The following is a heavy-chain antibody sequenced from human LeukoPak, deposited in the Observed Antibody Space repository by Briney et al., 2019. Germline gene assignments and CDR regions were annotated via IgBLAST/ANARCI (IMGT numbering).Heavy chain of an antibody. Sequence: GASVKVSCKASGYTFTSYGISWVRQAPGQGLEWMGWISAYNGNTNYAQKLQGRVTMTTDTSTSTAYMELRSLRSDDTAVYYCAKEFPAKGGDYFDYWGQGTLVTVSS. D-gene: IGHD3-16*01. V-gene: IGHV1-18*01. J-gene: IGHJ4*02. CDR2: ISAYNGNT. CDR3: AKEFPAKGGDYFDY. CDR1: GYTFTSYG.